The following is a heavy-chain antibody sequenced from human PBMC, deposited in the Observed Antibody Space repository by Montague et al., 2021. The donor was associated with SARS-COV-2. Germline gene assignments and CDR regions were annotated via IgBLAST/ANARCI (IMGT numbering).Heavy chain of an antibody. J-gene: IGHJ4*02. CDR3: ARDIAVAGLFVY. Sequence: TLSLTCTVSGGSISSGSYYWSWIRQPAGKGLEWIGRISISGSTNYNPSLKSRVTISVDTSKNQFSLKLSSVTAADTAVYYCARDIAVAGLFVYWGQGTLVTVSS. V-gene: IGHV4-61*02. CDR1: GGSISSGSYY. D-gene: IGHD6-19*01. CDR2: ISISGST.